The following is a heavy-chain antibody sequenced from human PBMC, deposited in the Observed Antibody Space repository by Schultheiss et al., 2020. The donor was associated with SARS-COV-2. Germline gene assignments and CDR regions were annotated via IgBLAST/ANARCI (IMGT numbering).Heavy chain of an antibody. V-gene: IGHV4-34*01. CDR2: INHSGST. Sequence: GSLRLSCAVYGGSFSGYYWSWIRQPPGKGLEWIGEINHSGSTNYNPSLKSRVTISVDTSKNQFSLKLSSVTAADTAVYYCARDRDFDYWGQGTLVTVSS. J-gene: IGHJ4*02. D-gene: IGHD3-10*01. CDR3: ARDRDFDY. CDR1: GGSFSGYY.